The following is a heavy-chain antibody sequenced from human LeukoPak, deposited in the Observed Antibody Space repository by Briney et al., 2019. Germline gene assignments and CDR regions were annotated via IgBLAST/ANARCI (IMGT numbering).Heavy chain of an antibody. D-gene: IGHD3-3*01. J-gene: IGHJ3*02. V-gene: IGHV3-48*01. CDR3: ARTYDFGRGPPGDAFDN. CDR1: GFTFTIFG. CDR2: IDARSGIT. Sequence: SGGSLRLSCAASGFTFTIFGLNWVRQAPGKVPEWVSYIDARSGITYYADSVQGRFTISRDNVQESVLLQMNSLRADDTAVYYCARTYDFGRGPPGDAFDNWGPGTLVTVSS.